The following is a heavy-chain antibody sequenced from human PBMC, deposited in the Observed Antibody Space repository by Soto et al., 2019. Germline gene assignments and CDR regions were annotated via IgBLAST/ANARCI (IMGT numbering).Heavy chain of an antibody. CDR2: ISGSGSDI. CDR1: GFSFSSYS. CDR3: ARAGDYDSICGAYRADWFDP. V-gene: IGHV3-21*01. D-gene: IGHD3-16*02. Sequence: EVQVVESGGGLVKPGGSLRLSCAASGFSFSSYSINWVRQAPGKGLEWVSSISGSGSDIYYADSVKGRFTISRDNAKNSLYLQMNSLRAEDTAVYYCARAGDYDSICGAYRADWFDPWGQGTLVTVSS. J-gene: IGHJ5*02.